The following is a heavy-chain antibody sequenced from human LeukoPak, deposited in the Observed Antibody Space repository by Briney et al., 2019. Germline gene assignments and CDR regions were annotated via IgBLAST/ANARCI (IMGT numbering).Heavy chain of an antibody. CDR3: ARDLWGLYSSGLMGSAFDI. Sequence: ASVTVSCKASGYTFTSYGISWVRQAPGQGLEWMGWISAYNGNTNYAQKLQGRVTMTTDTSTSTAYMEQRSLRSDDTAVYYCARDLWGLYSSGLMGSAFDIWGQGTMVTVSS. D-gene: IGHD6-19*01. J-gene: IGHJ3*02. CDR2: ISAYNGNT. V-gene: IGHV1-18*01. CDR1: GYTFTSYG.